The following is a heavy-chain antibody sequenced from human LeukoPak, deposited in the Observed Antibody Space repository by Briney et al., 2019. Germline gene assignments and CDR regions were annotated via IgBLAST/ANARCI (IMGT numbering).Heavy chain of an antibody. CDR3: AKEAGLLWFGELFQYYFDY. Sequence: PGGSLRLSCAASGFTFSSYAMSWVRQAPGKGLEWVSAISGSGGSTYYADSVKGRFTISRDNSKNTLYLQMNSLRAEDTAVYYCAKEAGLLWFGELFQYYFDYWGQGTLVTVSS. CDR1: GFTFSSYA. D-gene: IGHD3-10*01. V-gene: IGHV3-23*01. J-gene: IGHJ4*02. CDR2: ISGSGGST.